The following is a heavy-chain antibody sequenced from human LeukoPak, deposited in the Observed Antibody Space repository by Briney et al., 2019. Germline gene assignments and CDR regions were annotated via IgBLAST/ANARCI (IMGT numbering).Heavy chain of an antibody. V-gene: IGHV3-20*04. Sequence: GGSLRLSCAASGFTFADDGMSWVRPAPGKGLGWVCGFSWIGGSTVYADSVRGQFTISRDNAKNSLYLLINSLRAEDTALYYCTSHRSGYWGQGTLVTVSS. CDR1: GFTFADDG. CDR2: FSWIGGST. CDR3: TSHRSGY. J-gene: IGHJ4*02.